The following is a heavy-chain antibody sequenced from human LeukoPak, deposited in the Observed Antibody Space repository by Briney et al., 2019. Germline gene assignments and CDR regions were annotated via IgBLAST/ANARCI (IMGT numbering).Heavy chain of an antibody. CDR1: GYTFTGYY. CDR2: MNPNSGNT. Sequence: GASVKVSCKASGYTFTGYYMHWVRQAPGQGLEWMGWMNPNSGNTGYAQKFQGRVTMTRNTSISTAYMELSSLRSEDTAVYYCARGGPRGDSCDYWGQGTLVTVSS. J-gene: IGHJ4*02. D-gene: IGHD2-15*01. V-gene: IGHV1-8*02. CDR3: ARGGPRGDSCDY.